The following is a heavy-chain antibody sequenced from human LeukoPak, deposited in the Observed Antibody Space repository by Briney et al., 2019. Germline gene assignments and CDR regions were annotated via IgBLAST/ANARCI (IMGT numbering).Heavy chain of an antibody. V-gene: IGHV4-34*01. J-gene: IGHJ4*02. D-gene: IGHD3-16*02. CDR3: ARGRTTYDYVWGTYRPPAY. CDR2: INHRGST. CDR1: GGSFSGYY. Sequence: PSETLSLTCAVYGGSFSGYYWNWIRQPPGKGLEWIGEINHRGSTNYNPSLKSRVSISVDTSKNQFSLKLSSVTAADTAVYYGARGRTTYDYVWGTYRPPAYWGQGTLVTVSS.